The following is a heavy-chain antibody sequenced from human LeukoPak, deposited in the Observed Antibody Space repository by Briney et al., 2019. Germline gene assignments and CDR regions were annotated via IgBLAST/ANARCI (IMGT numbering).Heavy chain of an antibody. D-gene: IGHD5-18*01. V-gene: IGHV1-46*01. J-gene: IGHJ6*03. Sequence: GASVKVSCKASGYTFTSHFMHWVRQAPGQGLEWMGIINPRGGSTSYTQKFQGRVTMTRDTSTSTVYMELNSLRAEDTAVYYCAKDTAMASLKDYYYYYMDVWGKGTTVTISS. CDR1: GYTFTSHF. CDR2: INPRGGST. CDR3: AKDTAMASLKDYYYYYMDV.